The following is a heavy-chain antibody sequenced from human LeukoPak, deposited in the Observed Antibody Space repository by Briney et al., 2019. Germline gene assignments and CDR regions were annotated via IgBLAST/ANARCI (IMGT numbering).Heavy chain of an antibody. CDR1: GYTFTSYY. D-gene: IGHD6-13*01. CDR2: INPSGGST. V-gene: IGHV1-46*01. CDR3: ATRGIAAAGTFDY. J-gene: IGHJ4*02. Sequence: ASVKVSCKASGYTFTSYYMHWVRQAPGQGLEWMGIINPSGGSTSYAQKFQGRVTITADKSTSTAYMELSSLRSEDTAVYYCATRGIAAAGTFDYWGQGTLVTASS.